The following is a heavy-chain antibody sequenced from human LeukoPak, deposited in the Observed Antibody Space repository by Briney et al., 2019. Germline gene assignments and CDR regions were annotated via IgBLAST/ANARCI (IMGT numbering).Heavy chain of an antibody. CDR1: GFTFSSYA. D-gene: IGHD5-24*01. CDR3: ARPGPPGDGYNPPDH. J-gene: IGHJ4*02. V-gene: IGHV3-23*01. Sequence: GGSLRLSCAASGFTFSSYAMSWVRQAPGKGLEWVSAISGSGGSTYYADSVKGRFTISRDNSKNTLYLQMNNLRSEDTAVYFCARPGPPGDGYNPPDHWGQGTLVTVSS. CDR2: ISGSGGST.